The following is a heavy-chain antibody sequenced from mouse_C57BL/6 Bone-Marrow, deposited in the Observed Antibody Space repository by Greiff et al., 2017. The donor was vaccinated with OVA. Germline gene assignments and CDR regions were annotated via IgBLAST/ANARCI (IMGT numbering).Heavy chain of an antibody. D-gene: IGHD1-1*01. CDR1: GYTFTSYW. Sequence: QVQLKQPGAELVRPGASVKLSCTASGYTFTSYWMHWVKQRPGQGLEWIGVIDPSDSYTNYNQKFKGQATLTVNTSSSTAYMQLSSLTSEDSAVYYCARSYYGSSLYYFDYWGQGTTLTVSS. CDR3: ARSYYGSSLYYFDY. CDR2: IDPSDSYT. J-gene: IGHJ2*01. V-gene: IGHV1-59*01.